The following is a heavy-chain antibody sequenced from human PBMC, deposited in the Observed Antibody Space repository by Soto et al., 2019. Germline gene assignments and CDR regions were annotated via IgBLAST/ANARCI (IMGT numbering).Heavy chain of an antibody. CDR1: GFTFSSYG. CDR2: IWYDGSNK. Sequence: GGSLRLSCAASGFTFSSYGMHWVRQAPGKGLEWVAVIWYDGSNKYYADSVKGRFTISRDNSKNTLYLQMNSLRAEDTAVYYCARDKGYCSGGSCYGFNYYYYYGMDVWGQGTTVTVSS. J-gene: IGHJ6*02. D-gene: IGHD2-15*01. CDR3: ARDKGYCSGGSCYGFNYYYYYGMDV. V-gene: IGHV3-33*01.